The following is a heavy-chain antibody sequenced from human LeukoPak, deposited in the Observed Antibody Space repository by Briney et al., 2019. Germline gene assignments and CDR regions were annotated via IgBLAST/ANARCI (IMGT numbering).Heavy chain of an antibody. Sequence: SETLSLTCAVSGGSISSGGYSWSWIRQPPGKGLGWIGYIYHSGSTYYNPSLKSRVTISVDRSKNQFSLKLSSVTAADTAVFYCARGPWADDSSGYAFQHWGQGTLVTVSS. CDR1: GGSISSGGYS. J-gene: IGHJ1*01. CDR3: ARGPWADDSSGYAFQH. D-gene: IGHD3-22*01. CDR2: IYHSGST. V-gene: IGHV4-30-2*01.